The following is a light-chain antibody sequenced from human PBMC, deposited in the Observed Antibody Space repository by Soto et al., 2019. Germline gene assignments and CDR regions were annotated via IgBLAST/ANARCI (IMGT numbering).Light chain of an antibody. CDR1: QSISSW. CDR2: KAS. V-gene: IGKV1-5*03. Sequence: DIQMTQSPSTLSASVGDRVTITCRASQSISSWLAWYQQKPGKAPKLLIYKASSLEGCVPSRFSGSGSGTEFTLTITSLQPDDFATYYCQQYYLYPLTFGGGTTVEIK. CDR3: QQYYLYPLT. J-gene: IGKJ4*01.